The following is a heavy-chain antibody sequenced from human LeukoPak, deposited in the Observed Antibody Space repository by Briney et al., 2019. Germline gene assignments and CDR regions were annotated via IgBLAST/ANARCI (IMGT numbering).Heavy chain of an antibody. D-gene: IGHD3-16*02. Sequence: GGSLRLSCAASGFTFRDYDMSWVRQAPGKGLEWVSSVSGSGGSAYYADSVRGRFTISRDHSTSTLYLQMNSLRAEDTAVYHCAKGGNYQYVWGSYRSNYYYYYMDVWGKGTTVTVSS. CDR2: VSGSGGSA. CDR3: AKGGNYQYVWGSYRSNYYYYYMDV. J-gene: IGHJ6*03. V-gene: IGHV3-23*01. CDR1: GFTFRDYD.